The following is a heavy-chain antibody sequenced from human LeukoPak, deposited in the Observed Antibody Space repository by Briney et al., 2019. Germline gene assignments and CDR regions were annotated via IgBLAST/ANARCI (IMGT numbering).Heavy chain of an antibody. CDR3: ARHPDYGGND. D-gene: IGHD4-23*01. Sequence: SETLSLTCTVSGGSISSYYWSWIRQPPGKGLEWIGYIYYSGSTSYNPSLKSRVTISVDTSKNQFSLKLSSVTAADTAVYYCARHPDYGGNDWGQGTLVTVSS. V-gene: IGHV4-59*08. J-gene: IGHJ4*02. CDR2: IYYSGST. CDR1: GGSISSYY.